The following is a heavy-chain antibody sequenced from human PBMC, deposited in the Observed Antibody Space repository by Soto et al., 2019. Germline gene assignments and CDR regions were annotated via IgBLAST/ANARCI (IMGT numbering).Heavy chain of an antibody. V-gene: IGHV6-1*01. CDR2: TYYRSKWYN. D-gene: IGHD6-6*01. Sequence: KQSQTLSLTCAISGDSVSSNSAAWNWIRQSPSRGLEWLGRTYYRSKWYNDYAVSVKSRITINPDTSKNQFSLQLNSVTPEDTAVYYCVGSGIADRRGAYYYYGMDVWGQGTTVTVSS. J-gene: IGHJ6*02. CDR1: GDSVSSNSAA. CDR3: VGSGIADRRGAYYYYGMDV.